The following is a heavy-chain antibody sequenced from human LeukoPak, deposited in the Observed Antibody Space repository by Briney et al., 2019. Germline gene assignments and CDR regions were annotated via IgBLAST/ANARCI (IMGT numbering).Heavy chain of an antibody. D-gene: IGHD6-13*01. J-gene: IGHJ4*02. CDR1: GFTFSSYA. CDR3: ARDQKSSSWYSAYRGGAGFDH. Sequence: GRSLRLSCAASGFTFSSYAMHWVRQAPGKGLEWVAVISYDGSNKYYADSVKGRFTISRDNSKNTLYLQMNSLRAEDTAVYYCARDQKSSSWYSAYRGGAGFDHWGQGTLVTVSS. CDR2: ISYDGSNK. V-gene: IGHV3-30-3*01.